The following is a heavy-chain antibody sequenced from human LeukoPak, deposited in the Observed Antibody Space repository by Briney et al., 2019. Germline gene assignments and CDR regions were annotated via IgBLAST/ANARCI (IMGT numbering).Heavy chain of an antibody. CDR3: ARYSSSSFAFDI. CDR1: GGTFSSYT. V-gene: IGHV1-69*02. J-gene: IGHJ3*02. CDR2: IIPILGIA. D-gene: IGHD6-6*01. Sequence: GASVKVSFKSSGGTFSSYTISWVRQAPGQGLEWMGRIIPILGIANYAQMFQGRVTITADKSTSTAYRELSSLRSEDTAVYYCARYSSSSFAFDIWGQGTMVTVSS.